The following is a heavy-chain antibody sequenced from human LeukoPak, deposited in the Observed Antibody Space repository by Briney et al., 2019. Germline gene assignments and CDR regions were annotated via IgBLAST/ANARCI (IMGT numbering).Heavy chain of an antibody. J-gene: IGHJ4*02. V-gene: IGHV4-34*01. CDR2: INHSGST. Sequence: SETLSLTCAVYGGSFSGYYWSWIRQPPGKGLEWIGEINHSGSTNYNPSLKSRVTISVDTSKNQFSLKLSSVTAADTAVYYCARGSERGYSYWGPGTLVTVSS. D-gene: IGHD5-18*01. CDR1: GGSFSGYY. CDR3: ARGSERGYSY.